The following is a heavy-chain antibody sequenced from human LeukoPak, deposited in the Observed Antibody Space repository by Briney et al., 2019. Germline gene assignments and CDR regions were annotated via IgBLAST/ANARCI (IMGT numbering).Heavy chain of an antibody. CDR3: ARASSSSWYPDFDY. CDR2: INHSGST. CDR1: GGSFSGYY. V-gene: IGHV4-34*01. D-gene: IGHD6-13*01. J-gene: IGHJ4*02. Sequence: SETPSLTCAVYGGSFSGYYWSWIRQPPGKGLEWIGEINHSGSTNYNPSLKSRVTISVDTSKNQFSLKLSSVTAADTAVYYCARASSSSWYPDFDYWGQGTLVTVSS.